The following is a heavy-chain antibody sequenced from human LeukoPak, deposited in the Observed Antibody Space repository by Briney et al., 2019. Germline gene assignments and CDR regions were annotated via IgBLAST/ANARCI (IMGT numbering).Heavy chain of an antibody. CDR3: ARDPTTAPYYYYGMDV. Sequence: ASVKVSCKASGYTFTSYDINWVRQATGQWLEWMGWMNPNSGNTGYAQKFQGRVTMTRNTSISTAYMELSSLRSEDTAVYYCARDPTTAPYYYYGMDVWGQGTTVTVSS. D-gene: IGHD4-17*01. CDR1: GYTFTSYD. CDR2: MNPNSGNT. V-gene: IGHV1-8*01. J-gene: IGHJ6*02.